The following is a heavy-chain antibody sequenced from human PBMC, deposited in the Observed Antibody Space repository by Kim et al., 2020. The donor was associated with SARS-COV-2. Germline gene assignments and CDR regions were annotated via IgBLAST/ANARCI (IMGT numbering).Heavy chain of an antibody. J-gene: IGHJ3*01. CDR3: ARVGGDSSGWQPRF. V-gene: IGHV3-21*01. Sequence: ADSVKGRFTISRDNAKNSLYLQMNSLRAEDTAVYYCARVGGDSSGWQPRFWGQGTMVTVSS. D-gene: IGHD6-19*01.